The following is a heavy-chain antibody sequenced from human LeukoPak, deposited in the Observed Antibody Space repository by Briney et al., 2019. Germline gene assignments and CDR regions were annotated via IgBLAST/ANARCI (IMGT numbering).Heavy chain of an antibody. V-gene: IGHV4-39*07. Sequence: SETLSLTCTVSCGSISSSSYYWGWIRQPPGKGLEWIGSIYYSGSTYYNPSLKSRVTISVDTSKNQFSLKLSSVTAADTAVYYCARRIGYSYGHDAFDIWGQGTMVTVSS. CDR1: CGSISSSSYY. CDR2: IYYSGST. CDR3: ARRIGYSYGHDAFDI. D-gene: IGHD5-18*01. J-gene: IGHJ3*02.